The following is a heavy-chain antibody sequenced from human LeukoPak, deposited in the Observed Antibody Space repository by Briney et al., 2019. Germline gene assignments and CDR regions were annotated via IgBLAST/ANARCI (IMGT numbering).Heavy chain of an antibody. CDR3: ARAEAAAGIGSFDY. CDR1: GGSISSGSYY. CDR2: IYTSGST. V-gene: IGHV4-61*02. D-gene: IGHD6-13*01. Sequence: SETLSLTCTVSGGSISSGSYYWSWIRQPAGKGLEWIGRIYTSGSTNYNPSLKSRVTISVDTSKNQFSLKLSSVTAADTAVYYCARAEAAAGIGSFDYWGQGTLVTVSS. J-gene: IGHJ4*02.